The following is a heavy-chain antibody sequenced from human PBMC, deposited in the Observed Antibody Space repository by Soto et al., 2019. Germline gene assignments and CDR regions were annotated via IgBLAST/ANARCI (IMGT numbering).Heavy chain of an antibody. J-gene: IGHJ5*02. CDR1: GGSISSGGYY. CDR2: IYYSGST. CDR3: ARDRFGEGAYNWFDP. Sequence: QVQLQESGPGLVKPSQTLSLTCTVSGGSISSGGYYWSWIRQHPGKGLEWIGYIYYSGSTYYNPSLKSRVTISVDTSKNQFSLKLSSVTAADTAVYYCARDRFGEGAYNWFDPWGQGTLVTVSS. D-gene: IGHD3-10*01. V-gene: IGHV4-31*03.